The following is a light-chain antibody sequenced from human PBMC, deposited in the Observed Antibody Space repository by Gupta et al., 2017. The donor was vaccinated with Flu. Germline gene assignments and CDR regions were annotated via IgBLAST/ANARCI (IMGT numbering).Light chain of an antibody. Sequence: DIQMTQSPSSLSASVGERVTITCRTSQSINNFLNWYQHKPGKAPKLLIYGAFTLQSGVPSRFSGGGYGTDFTFVISSLQPEDFGTYYCQQSYNTPYTFGQGTRLEIK. CDR1: QSINNF. J-gene: IGKJ2*01. CDR3: QQSYNTPYT. V-gene: IGKV1-39*01. CDR2: GAF.